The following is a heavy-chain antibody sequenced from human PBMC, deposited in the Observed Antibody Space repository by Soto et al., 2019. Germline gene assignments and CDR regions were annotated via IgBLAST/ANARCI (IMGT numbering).Heavy chain of an antibody. D-gene: IGHD3-22*01. CDR3: ARAYYDSSGYYYYHY. CDR2: ISYDGSNK. CDR1: GFTFSSYA. Sequence: GGSLRLSCGASGFTFSSYAMHWVRQAPGKGLEWVAVISYDGSNKYYADSVKGRFTISRDNSKNTLYLQMNSLRAEDTAVYYCARAYYDSSGYYYYHYWGQGTLVTVSS. V-gene: IGHV3-30-3*01. J-gene: IGHJ4*02.